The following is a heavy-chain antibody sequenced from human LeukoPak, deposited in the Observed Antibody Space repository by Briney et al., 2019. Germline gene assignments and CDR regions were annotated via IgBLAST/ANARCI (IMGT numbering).Heavy chain of an antibody. J-gene: IGHJ5*02. V-gene: IGHV4-59*08. Sequence: PSETLSLTCTVSGGFISSYYWSWIRQPPGKGLEWIGYIYYSGSTNYNPSLKSRVTISVDTSKNQFSLKLSSVTAADTAVYYCARQHGGWFDPWGQGTLVTVSS. CDR2: IYYSGST. CDR1: GGFISSYY. CDR3: ARQHGGWFDP.